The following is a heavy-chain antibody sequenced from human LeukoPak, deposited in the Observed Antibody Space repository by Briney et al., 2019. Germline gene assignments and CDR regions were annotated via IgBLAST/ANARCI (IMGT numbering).Heavy chain of an antibody. V-gene: IGHV4-39*01. J-gene: IGHJ4*02. D-gene: IGHD3-9*01. CDR2: IYYSGST. CDR1: GGSISSSSYY. Sequence: SETLSLTCTVSGGSISSSSYYWGWIRQPPGRGLEWIGSIYYSGSTYYNPSLKSRVTISVYTSKNQFSLKLSSVTAADTAVYYCASVRTYYDILTGAFDYWGQGTLVTVSS. CDR3: ASVRTYYDILTGAFDY.